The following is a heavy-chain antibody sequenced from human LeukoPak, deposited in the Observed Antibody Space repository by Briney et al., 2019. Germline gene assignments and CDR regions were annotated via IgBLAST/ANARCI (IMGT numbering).Heavy chain of an antibody. CDR2: IIPIFGTA. Sequence: ASVKVSCKASGGTFSSYAISWVRQAPGQGLEWMGGIIPIFGTANYAQKFQGRVTITTDESTSTAYMELSSLRSEDTAVFYCARTCSSTSCSIDYWGQGTLVTVSS. CDR1: GGTFSSYA. D-gene: IGHD2-2*01. CDR3: ARTCSSTSCSIDY. V-gene: IGHV1-69*05. J-gene: IGHJ4*02.